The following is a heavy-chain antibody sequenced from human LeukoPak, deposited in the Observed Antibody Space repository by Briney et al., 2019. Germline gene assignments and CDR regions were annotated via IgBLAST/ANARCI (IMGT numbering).Heavy chain of an antibody. Sequence: ASVKVSCKASGYTFTGYYMHWVRQAPGQGLEWMGWISAYNGNTNYAQKLQGRVTMTTDTSTSTAYMELRSLRSDDTAVYYCASRLAAGLFDPWGQGTLVTVSS. D-gene: IGHD6-13*01. V-gene: IGHV1-18*04. CDR1: GYTFTGYY. CDR2: ISAYNGNT. J-gene: IGHJ5*02. CDR3: ASRLAAGLFDP.